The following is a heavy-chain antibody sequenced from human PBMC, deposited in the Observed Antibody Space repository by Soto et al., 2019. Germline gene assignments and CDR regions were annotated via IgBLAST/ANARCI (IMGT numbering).Heavy chain of an antibody. Sequence: PGGSLRLSCTASGFPFGNFLMSWFRQAPGKGMEWVGFIRSQPYGGTAEYAASVRGRFTISRDDSKGIAYLQMNSLQTEDSGVYYCIGMFPLWGQGTLVTVSS. V-gene: IGHV3-49*03. J-gene: IGHJ4*02. CDR2: IRSQPYGGTA. CDR3: IGMFPL. CDR1: GFPFGNFL. D-gene: IGHD3-10*02.